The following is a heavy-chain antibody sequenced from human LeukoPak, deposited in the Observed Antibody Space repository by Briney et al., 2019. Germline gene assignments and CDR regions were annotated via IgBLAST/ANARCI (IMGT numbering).Heavy chain of an antibody. CDR2: IYYTGRN. CDR3: VRRDPGWNYFDY. CDR1: GGSINSHY. Sequence: SENLSLTCAVSGGSINSHYWSWIRQPPGKGLEWIGDIYYTGRNNYNPSLKSRVTISLDTSKNHFSLNLTSVLAADTAIYYCVRRDPGWNYFDYWGQGILVTVSS. V-gene: IGHV4-59*08. D-gene: IGHD6-19*01. J-gene: IGHJ4*02.